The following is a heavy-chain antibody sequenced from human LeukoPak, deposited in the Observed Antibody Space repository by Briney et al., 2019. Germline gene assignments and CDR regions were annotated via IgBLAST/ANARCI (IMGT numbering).Heavy chain of an antibody. Sequence: GGPLRLSCAASGFTFSSYGMHWVRQAPGKGLEWVAVISYDGSNKYYADSVKGRFTIPRDNSKNTLYLQMNSLRAEDTAVYYCARDGGSHGYYYDSSGSEPDYWGQGTLVTVSS. J-gene: IGHJ4*02. CDR3: ARDGGSHGYYYDSSGSEPDY. V-gene: IGHV3-30*03. D-gene: IGHD3-22*01. CDR1: GFTFSSYG. CDR2: ISYDGSNK.